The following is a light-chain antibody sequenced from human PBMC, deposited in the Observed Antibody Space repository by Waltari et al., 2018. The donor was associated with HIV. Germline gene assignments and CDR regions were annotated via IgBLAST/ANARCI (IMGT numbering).Light chain of an antibody. CDR1: QDISNY. CDR2: EAS. CDR3: QQYDNLLLA. Sequence: DIQMTQSPSSLSASVGDRVTITCQASQDISNYLNWYQQKPGKAPKLLIYEASSMETGVPSRFCGSGSGTDFTLTISSLQPEDMATYYCQQYDNLLLAFGGGTKVEIK. J-gene: IGKJ4*01. V-gene: IGKV1-33*01.